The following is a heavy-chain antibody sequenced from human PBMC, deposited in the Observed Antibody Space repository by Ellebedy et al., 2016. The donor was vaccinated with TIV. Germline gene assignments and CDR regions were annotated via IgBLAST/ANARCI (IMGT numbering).Heavy chain of an antibody. D-gene: IGHD3-10*01. CDR2: IIPIFGTA. V-gene: IGHV1-69*13. Sequence: SVKVSXXASGGTFSSYAISWVRQAPGQGLEWMGGIIPIFGTANYAQKFQGRVTITADESTSTAYMELSSLRSEDTAVYYCASIDGSGVPNWGQGTLVTVSS. CDR1: GGTFSSYA. J-gene: IGHJ4*02. CDR3: ASIDGSGVPN.